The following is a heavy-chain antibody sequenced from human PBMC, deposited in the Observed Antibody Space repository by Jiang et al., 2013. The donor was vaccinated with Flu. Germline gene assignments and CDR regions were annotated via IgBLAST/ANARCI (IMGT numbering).Heavy chain of an antibody. CDR3: ARDGTTHRDMDV. CDR1: GYNFITYW. D-gene: IGHD4-11*01. V-gene: IGHV5-51*03. J-gene: IGHJ6*02. Sequence: GAEVKKPGESLRISCKGSGYNFITYWIGWVRQMPGKGLEWMGIIYPGDSDTRYSPSFQGQVTISVDNSISTAYLQWSSLKASDTAMYYCARDGTTHRDMDVWGQGTTVTVSS. CDR2: IYPGDSDT.